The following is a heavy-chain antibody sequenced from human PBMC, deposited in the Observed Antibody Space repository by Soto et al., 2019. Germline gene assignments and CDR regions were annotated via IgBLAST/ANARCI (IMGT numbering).Heavy chain of an antibody. J-gene: IGHJ6*04. CDR2: IYYSGST. D-gene: IGHD2-2*01. V-gene: IGHV4-30-4*01. CDR1: GGSISSGDCY. Sequence: PSETLSPTCTVSGGSISSGDCYWSWIRQPPGKGLEWIGYIYYSGSTYYTPSLKSRITISVDTSKNQFSLKLSSVNAADTAVYDCARAESIVVVPAARTAARYGSDVRGKGTTVTVSS. CDR3: ARAESIVVVPAARTAARYGSDV.